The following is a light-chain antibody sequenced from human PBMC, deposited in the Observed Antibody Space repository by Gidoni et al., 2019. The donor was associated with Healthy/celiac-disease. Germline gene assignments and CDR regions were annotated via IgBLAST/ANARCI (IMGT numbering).Light chain of an antibody. J-gene: IGLJ1*01. V-gene: IGLV2-18*02. CDR2: EVS. CDR3: SSYTSSSTSYV. CDR1: SSDVGSYNR. Sequence: QSALTPPPSVSGSPGQSVTISCTGTSSDVGSYNRVSWYQQPPGTAPKLMIYEVSNRPSGVPDRFSGSKSGNTASLTISGLQAEDEADYYCSSYTSSSTSYVFGTGTKVTVL.